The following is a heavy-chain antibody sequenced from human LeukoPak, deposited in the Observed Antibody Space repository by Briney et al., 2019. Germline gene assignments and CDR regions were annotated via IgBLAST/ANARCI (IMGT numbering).Heavy chain of an antibody. Sequence: PSETLSLTCSVSGGSISGYYWNWIRLPPGKGLEWIGYIYYSGSTNYNPSLKSRVTISVDTSKNQFSLKLSSVTAADTAVYYCARGGDYDILTGYRNYYYMDVWGKGTTVTISS. J-gene: IGHJ6*03. D-gene: IGHD3-9*01. V-gene: IGHV4-59*01. CDR3: ARGGDYDILTGYRNYYYMDV. CDR2: IYYSGST. CDR1: GGSISGYY.